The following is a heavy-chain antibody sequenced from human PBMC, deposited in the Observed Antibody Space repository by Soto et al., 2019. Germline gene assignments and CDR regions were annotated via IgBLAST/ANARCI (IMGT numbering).Heavy chain of an antibody. CDR1: GFTFNSYG. CDR2: ISYDGSKK. V-gene: IGHV3-30*18. J-gene: IGHJ4*02. Sequence: QVQLVESGGGVVQPGRSLRLSCAASGFTFNSYGMHWVRQAPGEGLEWLAVISYDGSKKYYADSVKGRFTVSRDNSKNTLYLQMNSLRAEDTAVYYCAKEIGYSSGWPFDYWGQGTLVTVSS. CDR3: AKEIGYSSGWPFDY. D-gene: IGHD6-19*01.